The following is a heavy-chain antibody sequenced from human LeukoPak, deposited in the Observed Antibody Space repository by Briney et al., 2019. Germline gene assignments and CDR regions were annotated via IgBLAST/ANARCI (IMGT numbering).Heavy chain of an antibody. CDR2: IIPIFGTA. D-gene: IGHD2-15*01. CDR3: ARAGGYCGRISCPYYFDY. J-gene: IGHJ4*02. V-gene: IGHV1-69*05. CDR1: GGTFSSYA. Sequence: SVKVSCKASGGTFSSYAISWVRQAPGQGLEWMGGIIPIFGTANYAQKFQGRVTMTRNTSISTAYMELSSLRSEDTAVYYCARAGGYCGRISCPYYFDYWGQGSLVAVSS.